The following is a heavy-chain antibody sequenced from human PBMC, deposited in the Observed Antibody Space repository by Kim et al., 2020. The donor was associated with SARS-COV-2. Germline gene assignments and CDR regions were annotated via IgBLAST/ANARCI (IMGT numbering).Heavy chain of an antibody. Sequence: SETLSLTCTVSGGSISGSNYYWGWIRQPPGKGLEWIANIYFTGTANYNPSLKSRVTISVDTSKNQFSLNLSSVTAADTAVYYCASRHGVVGARDYWGQGTLVTVSS. CDR1: GGSISGSNYY. CDR2: IYFTGTA. CDR3: ASRHGVVGARDY. J-gene: IGHJ4*02. D-gene: IGHD2-15*01. V-gene: IGHV4-39*07.